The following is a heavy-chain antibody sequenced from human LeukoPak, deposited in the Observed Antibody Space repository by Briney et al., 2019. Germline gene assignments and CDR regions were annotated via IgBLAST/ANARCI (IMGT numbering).Heavy chain of an antibody. D-gene: IGHD5-12*01. CDR3: AKIKSGYYHFDY. CDR2: ISGSGTST. Sequence: GGSLRLSCVASGFXFTSYAISWVRRAPGKGLEWVSAISGSGTSTYYAGSVKGRFTLSRDNSKHTLYLQMNSLRAEDTAVYYCAKIKSGYYHFDYWGQGSLVTVSS. V-gene: IGHV3-23*01. CDR1: GFXFTSYA. J-gene: IGHJ4*02.